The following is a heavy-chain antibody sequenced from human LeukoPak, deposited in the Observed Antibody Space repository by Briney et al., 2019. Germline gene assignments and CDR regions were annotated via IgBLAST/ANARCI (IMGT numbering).Heavy chain of an antibody. CDR1: GYSFNTDW. D-gene: IGHD2-21*02. Sequence: GGSLRLSCAASGYSFNTDWMHWVRQAPGKGLVWVARIKSDVRNTDYAASVKGRFTISRDDANNILYLQMNNLRVEDTAVYYCTAIRPDYWGQGTVVTVSS. CDR3: TAIRPDY. V-gene: IGHV3-74*01. J-gene: IGHJ4*02. CDR2: IKSDVRNT.